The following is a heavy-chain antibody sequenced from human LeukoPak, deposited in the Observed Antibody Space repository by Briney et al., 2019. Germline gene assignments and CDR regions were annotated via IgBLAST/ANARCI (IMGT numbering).Heavy chain of an antibody. Sequence: ASVKVPCKASGYTFTSHGISWVRQAPGQGLEWMGWISTYNGNTNYAQKLQGRVSMTTDTSTSTAYMDLRSLRSDDTAVYYCARGGSGSYYYHMDVWGKGTTVTVSS. CDR2: ISTYNGNT. CDR3: ARGGSGSYYYHMDV. CDR1: GYTFTSHG. D-gene: IGHD3-3*01. J-gene: IGHJ6*03. V-gene: IGHV1-18*01.